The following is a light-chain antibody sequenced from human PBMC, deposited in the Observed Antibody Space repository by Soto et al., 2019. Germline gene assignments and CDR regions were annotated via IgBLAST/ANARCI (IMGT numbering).Light chain of an antibody. CDR3: QQYGSSGT. CDR2: GTS. J-gene: IGKJ1*01. Sequence: ELVMTQSPAPLSVSPGERATLSRRDSQSFSSNVAWYQQKPGQAPRLLIYGTSTRVTGIPDRFSGSGSGTDFTLTISRLEPEDFAVYYCQQYGSSGTFGQGTKVDIK. CDR1: QSFSSN. V-gene: IGKV3-20*01.